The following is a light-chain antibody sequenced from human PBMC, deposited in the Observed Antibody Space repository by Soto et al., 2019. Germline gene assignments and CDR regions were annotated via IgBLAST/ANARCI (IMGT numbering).Light chain of an antibody. CDR2: QAS. V-gene: IGKV1-5*03. CDR3: QQYHTYST. J-gene: IGKJ2*01. CDR1: QSIDSW. Sequence: DIQMTQSPSTQSASIGDRVTITCRASQSIDSWLAWYQLKPGKAPKLLIRQASGLQSGIPSRFSGSGSGTEFTLTISSLHPDDFATYYCQQYHTYSTFGQGTKLEIK.